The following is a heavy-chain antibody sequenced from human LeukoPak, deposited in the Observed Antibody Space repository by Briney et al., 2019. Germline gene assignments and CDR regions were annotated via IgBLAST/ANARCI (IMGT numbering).Heavy chain of an antibody. J-gene: IGHJ5*02. Sequence: GRSLRLSCAASGFTFRDYGMQWVRQAPGKGLEWVALISTDGSDKDYADSVKGRFTLSRDNSKNTLYLQMNSLRVEDTAVYYCAKDGTRSWFGEATWGQGTLVTVSS. CDR3: AKDGTRSWFGEAT. D-gene: IGHD3-10*01. CDR1: GFTFRDYG. V-gene: IGHV3-30*18. CDR2: ISTDGSDK.